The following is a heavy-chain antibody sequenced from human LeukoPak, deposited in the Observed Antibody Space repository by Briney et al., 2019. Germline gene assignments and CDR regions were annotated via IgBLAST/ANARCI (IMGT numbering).Heavy chain of an antibody. V-gene: IGHV4-61*02. D-gene: IGHD6-19*01. CDR3: ARISSGWPYYFDY. CDR2: IYTSGST. CDR1: GGSFSSGSYY. J-gene: IGHJ4*02. Sequence: SQTLSLTYTVSGGSFSSGSYYWSWIRQPAGKGLEWIGRIYTSGSTNYNPSLKSRVTMSIDTSKNQLSLKLSSVTAADTAVYYCARISSGWPYYFDYWGQGTLVTVSS.